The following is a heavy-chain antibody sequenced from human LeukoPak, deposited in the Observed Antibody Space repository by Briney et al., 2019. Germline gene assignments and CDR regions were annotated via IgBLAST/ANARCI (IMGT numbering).Heavy chain of an antibody. Sequence: PSETLSLTCAVYGGSFIDYYWSWCRHPPGKGREWIGEINHSGSTDYNPTPKSRVTISVDTSKNQFSLELSSVTAADTAVYYCARTPRRDDFWSGYPIDDGFHVWGEGRMVAVSS. CDR1: GGSFIDYY. V-gene: IGHV4-34*01. J-gene: IGHJ3*01. D-gene: IGHD3-3*01. CDR3: ARTPRRDDFWSGYPIDDGFHV. CDR2: INHSGST.